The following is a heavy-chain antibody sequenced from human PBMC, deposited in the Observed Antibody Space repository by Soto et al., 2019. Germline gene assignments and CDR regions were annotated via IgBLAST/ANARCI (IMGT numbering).Heavy chain of an antibody. CDR1: GGSIDSRGNY. V-gene: IGHV4-31*03. D-gene: IGHD4-17*01. J-gene: IGHJ4*02. CDR2: MYYTETT. CDR3: ARVLTTVTNAYHFDS. Sequence: QVQLQESGPGLVKPSQTLSLTCTVSGGSIDSRGNYCSWIRQHPGKGLVWIGYMYYTETTYYNPSLQSRLTMSVDTSKNQFSLRLSSVTAADTAVYYCARVLTTVTNAYHFDSWGQGTLVAVSS.